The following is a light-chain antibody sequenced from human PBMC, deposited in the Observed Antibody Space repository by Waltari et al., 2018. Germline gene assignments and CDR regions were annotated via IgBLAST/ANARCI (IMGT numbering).Light chain of an antibody. J-gene: IGLJ2*01. CDR1: SSNIATHY. CDR2: DNS. CDR3: GTWDDSLNGGI. Sequence: QPVLTHPPSVSAAPGQKVTIPCSGGSSNIATHYVSWYQQLPGTAPKLLIFDNSERPSGIPDRFSGSKSGASAALDITGLQTGDEAEYYCGTWDDSLNGGIFGGGTKLTVL. V-gene: IGLV1-51*01.